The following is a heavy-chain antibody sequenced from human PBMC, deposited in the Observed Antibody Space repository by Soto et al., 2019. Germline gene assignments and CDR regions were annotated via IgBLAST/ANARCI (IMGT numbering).Heavy chain of an antibody. CDR3: AKALILDFWSGPMGV. Sequence: GGSLRLSCAASGFTFSSYGMHWVRQAPGKGLEWVAVISYDGSNKYYADSVKGRFTISRDNSKNTLYLQMNSLRAEDTAVYYCAKALILDFWSGPMGVWGKGTTVTVSS. D-gene: IGHD3-3*01. CDR2: ISYDGSNK. CDR1: GFTFSSYG. J-gene: IGHJ6*04. V-gene: IGHV3-30*18.